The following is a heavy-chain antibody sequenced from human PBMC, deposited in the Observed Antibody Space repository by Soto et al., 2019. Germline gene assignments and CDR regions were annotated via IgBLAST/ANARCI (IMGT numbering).Heavy chain of an antibody. Sequence: GGSLRLSCAASGFTFSRYGMHWVRQAPGKGLEWVAVILRDGSKQYYGDSVKGRFTISRDNSKNTLYLEMNSLRAEDTAVYYCARDDDYDDNGLDYWGQGTLVTVSS. J-gene: IGHJ4*02. CDR3: ARDDDYDDNGLDY. CDR1: GFTFSRYG. CDR2: ILRDGSKQ. D-gene: IGHD4-17*01. V-gene: IGHV3-33*05.